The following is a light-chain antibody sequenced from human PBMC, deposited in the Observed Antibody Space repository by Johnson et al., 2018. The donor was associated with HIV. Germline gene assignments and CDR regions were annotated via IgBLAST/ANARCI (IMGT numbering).Light chain of an antibody. Sequence: QSALTQPPSVSAAPGQTVTISCSGSSSNVGSSFVSWYRQVPGTAPKLLIYENDKRPSGIPDRFSGSKSGTSATLGITGLQTGDEADYYCGTWDNSLSAVFGTVTKVTVL. CDR1: SSNVGSSF. V-gene: IGLV1-51*01. CDR3: GTWDNSLSAV. J-gene: IGLJ1*01. CDR2: END.